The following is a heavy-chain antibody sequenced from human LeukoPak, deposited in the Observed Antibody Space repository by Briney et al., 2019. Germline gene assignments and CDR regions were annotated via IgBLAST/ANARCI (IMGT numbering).Heavy chain of an antibody. J-gene: IGHJ6*03. Sequence: ASVKVSCKASGYTFTSYDINWLRQATGQGLEWMGWMNPNSGNTGYAQKFQGRVTITRNTSISTAYMELSSLRSEDTAVYYCARALQLAGYMDVWGKVTTVTVSS. V-gene: IGHV1-8*03. CDR2: MNPNSGNT. CDR1: GYTFTSYD. CDR3: ARALQLAGYMDV. D-gene: IGHD5-18*01.